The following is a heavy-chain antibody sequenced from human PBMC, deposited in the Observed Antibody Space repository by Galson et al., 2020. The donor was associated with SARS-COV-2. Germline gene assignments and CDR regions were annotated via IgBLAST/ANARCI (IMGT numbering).Heavy chain of an antibody. V-gene: IGHV4-30-4*01. D-gene: IGHD2-21*02. CDR3: AREENFFLVVTATRMCYFDY. CDR2: MYHSGTA. J-gene: IGHJ4*02. CDR1: GDSVSRGDYW. Sequence: SETLSLTCTVSGDSVSRGDYWWSWIRQHPGKGLEWIGYMYHSGTAHYNPSLKSRVTISVDTSKNQLSLKLNSVTAADTAVYYCAREENFFLVVTATRMCYFDYWGRGTLATVSS.